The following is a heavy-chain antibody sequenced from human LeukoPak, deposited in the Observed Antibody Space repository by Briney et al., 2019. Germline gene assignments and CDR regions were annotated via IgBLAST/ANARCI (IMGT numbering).Heavy chain of an antibody. CDR3: ARRRWRSYGLYYFDY. D-gene: IGHD5-18*01. CDR2: IIPIFGTA. CDR1: GYTFTSYG. Sequence: SVKVSCKASGYTFTSYGISWVRQAPGQGLEWMGGIIPIFGTANYAQKFQGRVTITADESTSTAYMELSSLRSEDTAVYYCARRRWRSYGLYYFDYWGQGTLVTVSS. J-gene: IGHJ4*02. V-gene: IGHV1-69*13.